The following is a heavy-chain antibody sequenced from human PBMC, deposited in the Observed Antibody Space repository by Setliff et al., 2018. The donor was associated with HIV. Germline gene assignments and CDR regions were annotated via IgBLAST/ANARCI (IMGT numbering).Heavy chain of an antibody. V-gene: IGHV4-59*02. D-gene: IGHD1-26*01. CDR2: MYSSGNS. Sequence: LSLTCGVSGDSVSGDYWIWIRQSPGKGLEWIGYMYSSGNSNYNPSLKSRVTMSVDTSNNQVSLYLSSVTAADTAVYYCARAVGASYATPYLDYWGRGTLVTVS. CDR1: GDSVSGDY. CDR3: ARAVGASYATPYLDY. J-gene: IGHJ4*02.